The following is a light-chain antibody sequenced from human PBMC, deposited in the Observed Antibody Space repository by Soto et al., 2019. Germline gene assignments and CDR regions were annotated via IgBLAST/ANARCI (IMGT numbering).Light chain of an antibody. CDR1: RSSIGSNT. CDR3: AAWDASLGGFYV. V-gene: IGLV1-44*01. CDR2: SNN. Sequence: QRVVTEPTSASGTHGQRVNISCSGSRSSIGSNTVNWYPHLPGSAPKLLIYSNNPRPSGVPDRFSASKSGASASLAISGLQSEDEGDYYCAAWDASLGGFYVFGSGSKVTVL. J-gene: IGLJ1*01.